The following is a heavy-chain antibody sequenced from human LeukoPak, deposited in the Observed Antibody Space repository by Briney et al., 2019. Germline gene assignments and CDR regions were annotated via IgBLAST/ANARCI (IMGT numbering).Heavy chain of an antibody. Sequence: SETLSLTCAVYGGSFSGYYWSWIRQPPGKGLEWIGEINHSGSTNYNPSLKSRVTISVDTSKNQFSLKLSSVTAADTAVYYCASSGYDSMGYYFDYWGHGTLVTVSS. CDR3: ASSGYDSMGYYFDY. V-gene: IGHV4-34*01. D-gene: IGHD5-12*01. CDR1: GGSFSGYY. J-gene: IGHJ4*01. CDR2: INHSGST.